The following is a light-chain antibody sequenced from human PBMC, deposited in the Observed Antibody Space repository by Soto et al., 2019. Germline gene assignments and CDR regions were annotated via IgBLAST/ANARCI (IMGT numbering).Light chain of an antibody. CDR1: QSVNSTY. Sequence: DIVLTQSPATLSLSPGARATLSCGASQSVNSTYLAWYQPQPGLARRLLIYDASSRATAIPDRFSGSRSGTDFIRTISRLEPEDFAVYYCQQYAKSPFTFGPGTKVDIK. CDR3: QQYAKSPFT. V-gene: IGKV3D-20*01. J-gene: IGKJ3*01. CDR2: DAS.